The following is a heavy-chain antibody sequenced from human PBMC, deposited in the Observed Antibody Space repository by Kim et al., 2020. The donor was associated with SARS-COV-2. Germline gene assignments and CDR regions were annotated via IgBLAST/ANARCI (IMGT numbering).Heavy chain of an antibody. J-gene: IGHJ6*02. CDR3: ARRGRSARQLMDV. V-gene: IGHV5-51*01. Sequence: YSPSFQGQVTISADKSISTAYLQWSSLKASDTAMYYCARRGRSARQLMDVWGQGTTVTVSS. D-gene: IGHD6-6*01.